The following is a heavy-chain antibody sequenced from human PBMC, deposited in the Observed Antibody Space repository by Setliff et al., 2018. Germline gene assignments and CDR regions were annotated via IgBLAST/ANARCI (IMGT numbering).Heavy chain of an antibody. CDR2: VYYSGYT. Sequence: KPSETLSLTCNVSGGSVSSTSHYWGWIRRPPGKGMEWIGSVYYSGYTYYNPSLQSRVTISVDMSKNQFSMKLTSVTAADTAVYYCARVDFTMIQGVLGLWGQGTLVTVSS. V-gene: IGHV4-39*07. CDR1: GGSVSSTSHY. D-gene: IGHD3-10*01. CDR3: ARVDFTMIQGVLGL. J-gene: IGHJ1*01.